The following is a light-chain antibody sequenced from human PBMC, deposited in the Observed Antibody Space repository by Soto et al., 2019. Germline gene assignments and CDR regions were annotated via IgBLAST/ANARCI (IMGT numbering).Light chain of an antibody. J-gene: IGKJ3*01. CDR2: DSS. CDR3: QQRANWPPGT. V-gene: IGKV3-11*01. Sequence: EIVLTQSPATLSLSPGERATLSCKASQSVSRYLAWYQHKPGQSPRLLIYDSSNRASGIPTRFSGSGSGTDFTLTISSLEPEDFAVYYRQQRANWPPGTFGPGTKVDIK. CDR1: QSVSRY.